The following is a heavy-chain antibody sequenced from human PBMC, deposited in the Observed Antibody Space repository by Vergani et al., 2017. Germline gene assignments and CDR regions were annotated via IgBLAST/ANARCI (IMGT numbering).Heavy chain of an antibody. CDR1: GFTFSSYS. Sequence: EVQLLESGGGLVQPGGSLRLSCAASGFTFSSYSMNWVRQAPGKGLEWVSSISSSSSYIYYADSVKGRFTISRDNAKNSLYLQMNSLRAEDTAVYYCARDSTYSSSWYQDSKYYYYYGMDVWGQGTTVTVSS. J-gene: IGHJ6*02. V-gene: IGHV3-21*01. CDR2: ISSSSSYI. CDR3: ARDSTYSSSWYQDSKYYYYYGMDV. D-gene: IGHD6-13*01.